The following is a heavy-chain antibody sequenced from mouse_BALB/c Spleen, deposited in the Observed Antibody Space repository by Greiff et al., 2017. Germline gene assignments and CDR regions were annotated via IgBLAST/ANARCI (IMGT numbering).Heavy chain of an antibody. Sequence: QVQLKESGPGLVAPSQSLSITCTVSGFSLTSYGVHWVRQPPGKGLEWLGVIWAGGSTNYNSALMSRLSISKDNSKSQVFLKMNSLQTDDTAMYYCAREGIYYYGSSPLMNAMDYWGQGTSVTVSS. CDR2: IWAGGST. J-gene: IGHJ4*01. CDR1: GFSLTSYG. V-gene: IGHV2-9*02. D-gene: IGHD1-1*01. CDR3: AREGIYYYGSSPLMNAMDY.